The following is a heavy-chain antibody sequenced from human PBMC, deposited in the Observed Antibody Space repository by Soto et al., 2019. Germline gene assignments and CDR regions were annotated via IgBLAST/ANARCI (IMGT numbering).Heavy chain of an antibody. CDR3: ARDGYDGSGSPYPAY. CDR1: GTSMSEYF. D-gene: IGHD3-10*01. CDR2: IYYLGST. Sequence: SETLDSTCSVFGTSMSEYFWACIRQSPGKGLEWIGYIYYLGSTDYNPSLKSRVTISVDTSKRQFSLRLTSVTAADTAVYYCARDGYDGSGSPYPAYWGPGTQVTVS. V-gene: IGHV4-59*01. J-gene: IGHJ4*02.